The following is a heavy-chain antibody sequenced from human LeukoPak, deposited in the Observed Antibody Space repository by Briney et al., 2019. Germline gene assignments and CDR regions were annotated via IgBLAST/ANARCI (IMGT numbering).Heavy chain of an antibody. V-gene: IGHV1-18*01. Sequence: GASVKVSCKASGYTFTSYGISWVRQAPGQGVEWMGWISAYNGNTNYAQKLQGRVTMTTDTSTSTAYMELRSLRSDDTAVYYCARDSLYTYSSNVDYWGQGTLVTVSS. CDR3: ARDSLYTYSSNVDY. CDR2: ISAYNGNT. CDR1: GYTFTSYG. D-gene: IGHD6-13*01. J-gene: IGHJ4*02.